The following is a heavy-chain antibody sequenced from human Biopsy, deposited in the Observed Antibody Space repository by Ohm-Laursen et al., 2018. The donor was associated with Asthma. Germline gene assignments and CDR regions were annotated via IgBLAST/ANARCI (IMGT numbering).Heavy chain of an antibody. CDR3: ASYEVVTAILPMDV. CDR1: GFTFRSYG. Sequence: SLRLSCAASGFTFRSYGMHWVRQAPGKGLEWVAFLSYDGSNKYYGDSVKGRFTISRDNSKNTLYLQMDSLRAEDTAVYYCASYEVVTAILPMDVWGQGTTVSVSS. V-gene: IGHV3-30*03. J-gene: IGHJ6*02. CDR2: LSYDGSNK. D-gene: IGHD2-21*02.